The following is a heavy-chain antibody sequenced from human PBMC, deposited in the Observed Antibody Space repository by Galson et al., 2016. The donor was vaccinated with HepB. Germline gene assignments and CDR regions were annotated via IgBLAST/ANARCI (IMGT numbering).Heavy chain of an antibody. CDR3: ARARRAVAARRKDYYDNGMDV. D-gene: IGHD6-6*01. CDR1: GYSFTAFH. CDR2: INPSRGVT. V-gene: IGHV1-46*01. J-gene: IGHJ6*02. Sequence: SGYSFTAFHMNWVRRAPGQGLEWMGIINPSRGVTVYTPSLQGRVAFPPDPSPRPLSLPLRGLRSEDTAIYYCARARRAVAARRKDYYDNGMDVWGQGTPVTVSS.